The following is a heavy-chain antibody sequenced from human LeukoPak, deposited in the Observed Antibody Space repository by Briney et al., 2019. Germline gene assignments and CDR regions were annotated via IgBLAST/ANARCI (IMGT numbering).Heavy chain of an antibody. CDR1: GYTFTDYH. Sequence: ASVKVSCKASGYTFTDYHMHWVRQAPGQGLEWMGRINPNSGDTIYARNFQGRVTLTRDTSISTAFMELTRLRSDDTAVYYCAPSPSGTWPLDSWGQGTLVTVSS. V-gene: IGHV1-2*06. CDR2: INPNSGDT. D-gene: IGHD5-12*01. CDR3: APSPSGTWPLDS. J-gene: IGHJ4*02.